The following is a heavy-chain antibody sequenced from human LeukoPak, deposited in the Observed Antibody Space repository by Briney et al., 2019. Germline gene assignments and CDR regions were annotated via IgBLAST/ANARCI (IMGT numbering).Heavy chain of an antibody. V-gene: IGHV1-18*01. CDR3: ARETSMWGAFDI. D-gene: IGHD1-26*01. CDR2: ISAYNGNT. CDR1: GYTFTSYG. Sequence: GASVKVSCKASGYTFTSYGISWVRQAPGQGLKWMGWISAYNGNTNYAQKLQGRVTMTTDTSTSTAYMELRGLRSDDTAVYYCARETSMWGAFDIWGQGTMVTVSS. J-gene: IGHJ3*02.